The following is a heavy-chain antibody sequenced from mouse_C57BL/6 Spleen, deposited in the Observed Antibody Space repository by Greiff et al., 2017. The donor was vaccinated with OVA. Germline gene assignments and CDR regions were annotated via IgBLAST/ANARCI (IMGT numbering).Heavy chain of an antibody. CDR1: GYTFTSYW. Sequence: QVQLQQPGAELVRPGSSVKLSCKASGYTFTSYWMHWVKQRPIQGLEWIGNIDPSDSETHYNQKFKDKATLTVDKSSSTAYMQLSSLTSEDSAVYYCARPYYYGSSYDYYAIDYWGQGTSVTVSS. D-gene: IGHD1-1*01. V-gene: IGHV1-52*01. CDR2: IDPSDSET. J-gene: IGHJ4*01. CDR3: ARPYYYGSSYDYYAIDY.